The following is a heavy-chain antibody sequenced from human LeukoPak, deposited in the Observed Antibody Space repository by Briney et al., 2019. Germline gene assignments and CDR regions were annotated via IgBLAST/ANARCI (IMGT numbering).Heavy chain of an antibody. Sequence: PSETLSLTCTVSGGSISSSSYYWGWIRQPPGKGLEWMGSIYYSGSTYYNPSLKSRVTISVDTYKKQFSLKLSSVTAADTTVYYCAREKEDTIFGVVISHFDYWGQGTLVTVSS. CDR2: IYYSGST. V-gene: IGHV4-39*02. CDR3: AREKEDTIFGVVISHFDY. D-gene: IGHD3-3*01. CDR1: GGSISSSSYY. J-gene: IGHJ4*02.